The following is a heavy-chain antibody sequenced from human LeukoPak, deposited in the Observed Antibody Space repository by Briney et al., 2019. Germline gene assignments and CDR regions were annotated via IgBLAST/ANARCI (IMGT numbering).Heavy chain of an antibody. D-gene: IGHD6-13*01. CDR1: GYTFTSYY. Sequence: GASVKVSCKASGYTFTSYYMHWVRQAPGQGLEWMGWISAYNGNTNYAQKLQGRVTMTTDTSTSTAYMELRSLRSDDTAVYYCARVVEGSGSWPDIDYWGQGTLVTVSS. V-gene: IGHV1-18*04. J-gene: IGHJ4*02. CDR3: ARVVEGSGSWPDIDY. CDR2: ISAYNGNT.